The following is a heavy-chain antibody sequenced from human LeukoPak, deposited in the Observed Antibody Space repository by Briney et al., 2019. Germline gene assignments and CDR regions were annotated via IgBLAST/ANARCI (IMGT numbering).Heavy chain of an antibody. CDR1: RFTFMNYA. V-gene: IGHV3-23*01. CDR3: ARGGYGAYMG. Sequence: GGSLRLSCAASRFTFMNYAMSWVRQAPGKGLEWVSVISGGGTSTYYADSVKGRFTISRDNSKNTLYLQMNTLRAEDTAVYYCARGGYGAYMGWGQGNLVTVSS. CDR2: ISGGGTST. J-gene: IGHJ4*02. D-gene: IGHD4-17*01.